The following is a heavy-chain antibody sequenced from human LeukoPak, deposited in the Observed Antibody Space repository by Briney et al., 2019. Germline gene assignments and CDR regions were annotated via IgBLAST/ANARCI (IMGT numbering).Heavy chain of an antibody. V-gene: IGHV3-64*01. J-gene: IGHJ4*02. CDR3: ARGGRPFDY. Sequence: GGALRPSCEAFGFTFSSYAMHWVRQAPREGLEYHSAISSNGGSTYYANSVKGSSTISRDNSKNTLYLQMGSLRAEDMAVYYCARGGRPFDYWGQGTLVTVSS. CDR2: ISSNGGST. CDR1: GFTFSSYA.